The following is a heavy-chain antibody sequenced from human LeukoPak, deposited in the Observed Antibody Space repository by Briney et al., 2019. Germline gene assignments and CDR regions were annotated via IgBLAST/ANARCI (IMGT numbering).Heavy chain of an antibody. V-gene: IGHV3-30*18. J-gene: IGHJ4*02. Sequence: PGRSLRVSCAASGFTFRSYSTHTGRQAPGKGLEWVAVISYDGSNKYYADSVKGRFTISRDNSKNTLYLQMNSLRGEDTAVYYCAKERVVRTYGQGSFDFWGEGNLVTVSS. CDR1: GFTFRSYS. CDR2: ISYDGSNK. CDR3: AKERVVRTYGQGSFDF. D-gene: IGHD2-15*01.